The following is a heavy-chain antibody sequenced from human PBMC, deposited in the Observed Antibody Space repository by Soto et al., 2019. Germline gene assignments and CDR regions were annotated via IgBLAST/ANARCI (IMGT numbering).Heavy chain of an antibody. Sequence: SQTLSLTCAITGDSVSSNSAGWSWVRQSPSRGLEWLGRTYYRSKWYYEYAVSVRGRITINPDISKNQYSLQLSSVTPEDTAVYFCARGEQYSGRIFDYWGQGTLVTVSS. CDR3: ARGEQYSGRIFDY. D-gene: IGHD1-26*01. CDR1: GDSVSSNSAG. V-gene: IGHV6-1*01. J-gene: IGHJ4*01. CDR2: TYYRSKWYY.